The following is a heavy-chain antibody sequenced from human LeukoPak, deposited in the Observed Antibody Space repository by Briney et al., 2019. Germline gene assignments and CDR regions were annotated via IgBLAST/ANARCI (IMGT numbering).Heavy chain of an antibody. J-gene: IGHJ4*02. Sequence: GGSLRLSCAASGFTFSTFAMYWVRQAPGKGLEYVSSISGNGGSTYYANSVKGRFTISRDNSKNTLYLQMGSLRAEDMAVYYCARVGGIKLTDYLFDSWGQGTLVIVPS. CDR2: ISGNGGST. CDR1: GFTFSTFA. V-gene: IGHV3-64*01. CDR3: ARVGGIKLTDYLFDS. D-gene: IGHD3-16*01.